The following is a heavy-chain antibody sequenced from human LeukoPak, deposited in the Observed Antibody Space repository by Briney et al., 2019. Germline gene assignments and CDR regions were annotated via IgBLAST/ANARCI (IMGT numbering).Heavy chain of an antibody. V-gene: IGHV3-23*01. CDR3: AKAPVTSCRGAYCYPFDY. CDR2: IRNSGGYT. Sequence: GGSLRLSCAASGFTFSNYWMSWVRQAPGKGLEWVSGIRNSGGYTYYADSVKGRFTISRDSSKNTLYLQMNSLRAENAAVYYCAKAPVTSCRGAYCYPFDYWGQGTLVTVSS. D-gene: IGHD2-21*01. CDR1: GFTFSNYW. J-gene: IGHJ4*02.